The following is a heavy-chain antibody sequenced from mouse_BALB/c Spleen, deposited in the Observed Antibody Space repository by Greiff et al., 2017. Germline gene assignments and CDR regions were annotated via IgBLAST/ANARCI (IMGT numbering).Heavy chain of an antibody. CDR2: INPYNDGT. Sequence: VQLKQSGPELVKPGASVKMSCKASGYTFTSYVMHWVKQKPGQGLEWIGYINPYNDGTKYNEKFKGKATLTSDKSSSTAYMELSSLTSEDSAVYYCARGGDYDLSWFAYWGQGTLVTVSA. CDR1: GYTFTSYV. J-gene: IGHJ3*01. V-gene: IGHV1-14*01. CDR3: ARGGDYDLSWFAY. D-gene: IGHD2-4*01.